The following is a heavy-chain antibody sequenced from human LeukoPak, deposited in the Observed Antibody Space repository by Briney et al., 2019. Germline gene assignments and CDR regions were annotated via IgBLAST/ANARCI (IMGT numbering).Heavy chain of an antibody. Sequence: SETLSLTCAVSGGSISSSNWWSWVRQPPGKGLEWIGEIYHSGSTNYNPSLKSRVTISVDKSKNQFSLKLSSVTAADTAVYYCARTTMVRGTYYMDVWGKGTTVTVSS. J-gene: IGHJ6*03. V-gene: IGHV4-4*02. CDR2: IYHSGST. CDR1: GGSISSSNW. CDR3: ARTTMVRGTYYMDV. D-gene: IGHD3-10*01.